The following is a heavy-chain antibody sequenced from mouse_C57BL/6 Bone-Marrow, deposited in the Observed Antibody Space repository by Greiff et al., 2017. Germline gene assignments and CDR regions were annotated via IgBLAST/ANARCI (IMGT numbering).Heavy chain of an antibody. Sequence: QVQLQQSGAELVRPGTSVKVSCKASGYAFTNYLIEWVKQRPGQGLEWIGVINPGTGGTNYNEKFKGKATLTADKSSSTAYMPLSSLTSEDSAVYFCARYYYGSYVDYWGQGTTLTVSS. CDR2: INPGTGGT. D-gene: IGHD1-1*01. CDR1: GYAFTNYL. CDR3: ARYYYGSYVDY. V-gene: IGHV1-54*01. J-gene: IGHJ2*01.